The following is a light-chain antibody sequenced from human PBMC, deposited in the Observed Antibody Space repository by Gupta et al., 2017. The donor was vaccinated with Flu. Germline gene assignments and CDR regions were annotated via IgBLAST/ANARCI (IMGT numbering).Light chain of an antibody. Sequence: GQKARLTWGGDNIGSKGVHWYQPRPVQSPVLVVYDDSRRPSGIPERISGSNSGNTATLTISRVEAGDEADYYCQVWDSSTDRGIFGGGTKLTVL. CDR2: DDS. CDR3: QVWDSSTDRGI. J-gene: IGLJ2*01. CDR1: NIGSKG. V-gene: IGLV3-21*02.